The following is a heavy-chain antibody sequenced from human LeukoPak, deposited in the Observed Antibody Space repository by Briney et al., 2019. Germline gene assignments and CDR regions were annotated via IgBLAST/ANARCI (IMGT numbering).Heavy chain of an antibody. CDR2: ISWNSGSI. CDR3: AKDRLSGGYDPHLGY. CDR1: GFTFDDYA. Sequence: GGSLRLSCAASGFTFDDYAMHWVRQAPGKGLEWVSGISWNSGSIGYADSVKGRFTISRDNAKNSLYLQMNSLRAEDTALYYCAKDRLSGGYDPHLGYWGQGTLVTVSS. V-gene: IGHV3-9*01. J-gene: IGHJ4*02. D-gene: IGHD5-12*01.